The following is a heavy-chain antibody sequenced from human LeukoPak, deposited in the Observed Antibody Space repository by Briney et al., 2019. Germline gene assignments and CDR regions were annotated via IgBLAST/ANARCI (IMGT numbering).Heavy chain of an antibody. V-gene: IGHV1-2*04. CDR3: ARMGSGYYYGMDV. Sequence: ASVKVSCKASGYTFTGYYMHWVRQAPGQGLEWMGWINPNSGGTNYAQKFQGWVTMTRDTSISTAYMELSRLRSDDTAVYYCARMGSGYYYGMDVWGQGTTVTVSS. CDR1: GYTFTGYY. CDR2: INPNSGGT. J-gene: IGHJ6*02. D-gene: IGHD2-15*01.